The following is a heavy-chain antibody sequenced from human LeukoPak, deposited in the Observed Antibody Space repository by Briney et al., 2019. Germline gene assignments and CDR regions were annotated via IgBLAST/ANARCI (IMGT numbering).Heavy chain of an antibody. CDR1: GFTFSSYS. V-gene: IGHV3-21*01. J-gene: IGHJ4*02. CDR3: ARGSASYDYGICDY. D-gene: IGHD4-17*01. CDR2: ISSSSSHI. Sequence: KPGGSLRLSCAASGFTFSSYSMNWVRQAPWKGLEWVSSISSSSSHIYFADSVKGRFTISRDNAKNSLYLQMNSLRAEDTAVYYCARGSASYDYGICDYWGQGTLVTVSS.